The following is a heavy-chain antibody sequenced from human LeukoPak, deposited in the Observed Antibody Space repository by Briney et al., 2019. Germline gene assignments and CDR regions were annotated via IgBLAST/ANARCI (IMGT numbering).Heavy chain of an antibody. Sequence: KPSETLSLTCTVSGGSISSSSYYWGWIRQPPGKGLEWIGSIYYSGSTYYNPSLKSRVTISVDTSKNQFSLKLSSVTAADTAVYYCARYDSSGYYDGFDYWGQGTLVTVSS. D-gene: IGHD3-22*01. J-gene: IGHJ4*02. CDR2: IYYSGST. CDR3: ARYDSSGYYDGFDY. V-gene: IGHV4-39*07. CDR1: GGSISSSSYY.